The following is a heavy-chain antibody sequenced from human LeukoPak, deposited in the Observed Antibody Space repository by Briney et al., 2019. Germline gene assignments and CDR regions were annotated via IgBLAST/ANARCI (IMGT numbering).Heavy chain of an antibody. V-gene: IGHV3-15*01. CDR2: IKSKTDGGTT. D-gene: IGHD1-26*01. CDR1: GFTFSNAW. J-gene: IGHJ4*02. Sequence: PGGSLRLSCAASGFTFSNAWMSWVRQAPGKGLEWVGRIKSKTDGGTTDYAAPVKGRFTISRDDSKNTLYLQMNSLKTEDTAVYYCTTDLTRGSSKFDYWGQGTLVTVSS. CDR3: TTDLTRGSSKFDY.